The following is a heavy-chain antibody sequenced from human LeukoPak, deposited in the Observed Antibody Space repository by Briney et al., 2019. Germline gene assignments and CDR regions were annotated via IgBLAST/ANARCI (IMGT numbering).Heavy chain of an antibody. CDR1: GYSFTSYW. CDR2: IYPGDSDA. CDR3: ARQEWEPVGYFDL. D-gene: IGHD1-14*01. J-gene: IGHJ2*01. V-gene: IGHV5-51*01. Sequence: GESLKISCKGSGYSFTSYWIGWVRQMPGKGLEWMGIIYPGDSDARYSPSFQGQVTISADKSISTAYLQWSSLKASDTAMYYCARQEWEPVGYFDLWGRGTLVTVSS.